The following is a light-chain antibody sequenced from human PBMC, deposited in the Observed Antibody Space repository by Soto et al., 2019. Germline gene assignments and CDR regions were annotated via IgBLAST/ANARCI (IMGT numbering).Light chain of an antibody. CDR3: QSYDNSLGGYV. CDR1: SSNIGAGYD. J-gene: IGLJ1*01. Sequence: QSVLTQPTSVPGAPGQRVTISCTGNSSNIGAGYDVHWYQHLPGTAPKLLICGNINRPSGVPDRCSGSKSGTSASLAITGLQAEDEADYYCQSYDNSLGGYVFGTGTKVTVL. CDR2: GNI. V-gene: IGLV1-40*01.